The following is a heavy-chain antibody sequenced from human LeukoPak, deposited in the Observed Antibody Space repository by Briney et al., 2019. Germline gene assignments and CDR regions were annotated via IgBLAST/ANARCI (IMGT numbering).Heavy chain of an antibody. J-gene: IGHJ4*02. CDR1: GYTFTGSY. Sequence: GATVKVSCKASGYTFTGSYMHWVRQAPGQGLEWMGWINTNSGGTNYAQKFQGRVTMTRDTSISTAYMELSRLTSDDTAVYYCARDRSELRFFDWFLDFWGQGTLVTVS. V-gene: IGHV1-2*02. D-gene: IGHD3-9*01. CDR3: ARDRSELRFFDWFLDF. CDR2: INTNSGGT.